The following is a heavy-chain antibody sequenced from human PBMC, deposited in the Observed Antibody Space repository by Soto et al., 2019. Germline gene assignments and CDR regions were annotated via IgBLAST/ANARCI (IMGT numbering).Heavy chain of an antibody. CDR1: GFTFSSYG. V-gene: IGHV3-33*01. CDR3: ARERDDDTYNLAY. J-gene: IGHJ4*02. CDR2: IWYDGSNK. Sequence: QVQLVESGGGVVQPGRSLRLSCEASGFTFSSYGMHWVRQAPGKGLEWVAVIWYDGSNKYYADSVKGRFTISRDNSKDTLYLQMNILKVEDTGVYYCARERDDDTYNLAYWGQGTLVTVSS. D-gene: IGHD3-3*01.